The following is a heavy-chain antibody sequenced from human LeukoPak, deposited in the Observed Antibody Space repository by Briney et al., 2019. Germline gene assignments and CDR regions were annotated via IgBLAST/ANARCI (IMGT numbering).Heavy chain of an antibody. CDR2: IITDGRTT. Sequence: PGGSLRLSCAASGFPFNNYWMHWVRHAPGKGLVWVSSIITDGRTTRYAASVQGRFTISRDNAKNTLYLQMNSLRVDDTAVYYCARAGASGWYAAGWFDPWGQGTLVTVSS. J-gene: IGHJ5*02. CDR3: ARAGASGWYAAGWFDP. CDR1: GFPFNNYW. V-gene: IGHV3-74*01. D-gene: IGHD6-19*01.